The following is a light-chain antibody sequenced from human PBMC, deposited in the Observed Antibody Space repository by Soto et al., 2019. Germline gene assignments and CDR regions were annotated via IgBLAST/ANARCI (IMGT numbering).Light chain of an antibody. Sequence: QLVLTQSPSASTSLGASVKLTCTLSSGHSSYAITWHQQQPEKGPRYLMKLNSDGSHSKGDGIPDRFSGSSSGAERYFTISSLQSEDEADYYCQTWGTGIYVVFGGGTKLTVL. V-gene: IGLV4-69*01. CDR2: LNSDGSH. CDR1: SGHSSYA. J-gene: IGLJ2*01. CDR3: QTWGTGIYVV.